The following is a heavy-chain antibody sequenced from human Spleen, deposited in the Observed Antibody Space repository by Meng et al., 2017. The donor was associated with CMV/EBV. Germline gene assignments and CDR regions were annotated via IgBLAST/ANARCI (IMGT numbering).Heavy chain of an antibody. CDR3: ARQGGGANWFDP. J-gene: IGHJ5*02. Sequence: SETLSLTCTVSGGSISSYYWSWIRQPPGKGLEWIGYIYYSGSTDYNPSLKSRVTISLDTSMSQFSLKLSSVTAADTAVYYCARQGGGANWFDPWGQGTLVTVSS. CDR1: GGSISSYY. CDR2: IYYSGST. V-gene: IGHV4-59*13. D-gene: IGHD3-16*01.